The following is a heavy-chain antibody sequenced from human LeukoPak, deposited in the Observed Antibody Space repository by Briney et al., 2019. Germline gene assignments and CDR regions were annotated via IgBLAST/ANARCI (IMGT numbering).Heavy chain of an antibody. CDR1: GFTVSSNY. V-gene: IGHV3-53*01. CDR3: AREGPGGMAPFDY. D-gene: IGHD1-14*01. CDR2: IYSGGST. Sequence: GGSLRLSCAASGFTVSSNYMSWVRQAPGKGLEWVSVIYSGGSTYYADSVKGRSTISRDNSKNTLYLQMNSLRAEDTAVYYCAREGPGGMAPFDYWGQGTLVTVSS. J-gene: IGHJ4*02.